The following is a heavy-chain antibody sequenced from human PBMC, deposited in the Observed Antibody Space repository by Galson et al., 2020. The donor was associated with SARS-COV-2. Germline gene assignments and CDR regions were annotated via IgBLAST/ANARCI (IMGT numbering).Heavy chain of an antibody. D-gene: IGHD3-16*02. CDR1: GGSISSYY. J-gene: IGHJ4*02. CDR3: ARLAPGITFGGVIGTDRYYFDY. V-gene: IGHV4-59*01. CDR2: IYYSGST. Sequence: SQTLSLTCTVSGGSISSYYWSWIRQPPGKGLEWIGYIYYSGSTNYNPSLKSRVTISVDTSKNQFSLKLSSVTAADTAVYYCARLAPGITFGGVIGTDRYYFDYWGQGTLVTVSS.